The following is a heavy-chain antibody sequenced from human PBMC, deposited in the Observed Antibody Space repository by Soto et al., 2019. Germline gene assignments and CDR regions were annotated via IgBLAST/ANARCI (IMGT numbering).Heavy chain of an antibody. CDR2: IYYSGST. J-gene: IGHJ3*02. D-gene: IGHD2-8*02. CDR1: GGSISSYY. CDR3: GRGGWGSAFDI. V-gene: IGHV4-59*01. Sequence: PSETLSLTCTVSGGSISSYYWSWIRQPPGKGLEWIGYIYYSGSTNYNPSLKSRVTISVDTSKNQFSLKLSSVTAADTAVYYCGRGGWGSAFDIWGQGTMVTVSS.